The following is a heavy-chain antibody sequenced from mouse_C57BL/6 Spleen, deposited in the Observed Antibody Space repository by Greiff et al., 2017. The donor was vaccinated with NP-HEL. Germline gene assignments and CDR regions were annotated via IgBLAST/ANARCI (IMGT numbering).Heavy chain of an antibody. CDR2: ISSGGSYT. CDR3: ARAVTTVVSWYFDV. J-gene: IGHJ1*03. D-gene: IGHD1-1*01. Sequence: DVHLVESGGDLVKPGGSLKLSCAASGFTFSSYGMSWVRQTPDKRLEWVATISSGGSYTYYPDSVKGRFTISRDNAKNTLYLQMSSLKSEDTAMYYCARAVTTVVSWYFDVWGTGTTVTVSS. V-gene: IGHV5-6*01. CDR1: GFTFSSYG.